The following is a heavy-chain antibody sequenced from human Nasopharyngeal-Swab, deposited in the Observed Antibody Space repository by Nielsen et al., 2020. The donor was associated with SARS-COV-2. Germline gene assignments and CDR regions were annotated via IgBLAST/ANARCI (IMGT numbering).Heavy chain of an antibody. CDR1: GYTFTSYD. CDR2: MNPNSGNT. Sequence: ASVKVSCKASGYTFTSYDINWVRQATGQGLEWMGWMNPNSGNTGYAQKFQGRVTITRNTSISTAYMELSSLRSEDTAVYYCARGHVLRFLEWPQGAVYYYGMDVWGQGTTVTVSS. CDR3: ARGHVLRFLEWPQGAVYYYGMDV. V-gene: IGHV1-8*03. J-gene: IGHJ6*02. D-gene: IGHD3-3*01.